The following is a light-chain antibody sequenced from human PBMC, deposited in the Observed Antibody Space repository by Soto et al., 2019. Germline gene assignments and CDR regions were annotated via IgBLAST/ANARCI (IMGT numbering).Light chain of an antibody. J-gene: IGKJ2*01. CDR1: QSVSSN. CDR2: GAS. CDR3: QQYNNWPRT. Sequence: EIVMTQSPATLSVSPGERATLSCRASQSVSSNLAWYQQKPGQAPRLLIYGASTRPTGIPARFSGSGSGTEFTPTISSLQSEDFAVYYCQQYNNWPRTFGQGTKLEIK. V-gene: IGKV3-15*01.